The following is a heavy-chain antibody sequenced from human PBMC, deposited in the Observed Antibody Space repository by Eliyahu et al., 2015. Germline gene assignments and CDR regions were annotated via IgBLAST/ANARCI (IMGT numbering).Heavy chain of an antibody. CDR3: ASLGPHCTSSSCAKWNWLDP. CDR2: IYISENTN. J-gene: IGHJ5*02. V-gene: IGHV4-4*09. CDR1: GDSVSAYY. Sequence: QVQLQESGPGLVKPSETLSLTCAVSGDSVSAYYWSWIRQPPGKGLEWIGYIYISENTNNYNPSLKSRVTMSVDTSKNEFSLTLSSVTAADTAVYFCASLGPHCTSSSCAKWNWLDPWGQGILVTVSS. D-gene: IGHD2-2*01.